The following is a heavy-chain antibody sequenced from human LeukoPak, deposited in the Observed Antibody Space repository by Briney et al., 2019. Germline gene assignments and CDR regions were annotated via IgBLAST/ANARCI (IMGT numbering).Heavy chain of an antibody. CDR1: GGSISGSSYY. CDR2: IYYSGST. CDR3: ARDLAWIVVPAAIPNWFDP. J-gene: IGHJ5*02. D-gene: IGHD2-2*01. Sequence: SETLSLTCTVSGGSISGSSYYWGWIRQPPGKGLEWIGSIYYSGSTYYNPSLKSRVTISVDTSKNQFSLKLSSVTAADTAVYYCARDLAWIVVPAAIPNWFDPWGQGTLVTVSS. V-gene: IGHV4-39*02.